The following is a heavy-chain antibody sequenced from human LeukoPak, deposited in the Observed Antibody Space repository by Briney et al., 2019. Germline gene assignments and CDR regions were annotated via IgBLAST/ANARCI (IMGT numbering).Heavy chain of an antibody. V-gene: IGHV1-46*01. J-gene: IGHJ4*02. CDR1: GYTFINYY. Sequence: GASVKVSCKASGYTFINYYMHWVRQAPGQGLEWMGIINPNGGSTTYAQKFQGRVTMTRDTSTSKVYMELSSLRSEDTAVYYCARAAHYDYYFDYWGQGTLVTVSS. CDR3: ARAAHYDYYFDY. D-gene: IGHD4-17*01. CDR2: INPNGGST.